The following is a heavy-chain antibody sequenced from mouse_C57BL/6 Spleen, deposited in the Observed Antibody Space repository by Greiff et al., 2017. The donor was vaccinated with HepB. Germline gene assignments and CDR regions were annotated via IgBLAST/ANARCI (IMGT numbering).Heavy chain of an antibody. V-gene: IGHV1-80*01. CDR2: IYPGDGDT. Sequence: VQLQESGAELVKPGASVKISCKASGYAFSSYWMNWVKQRPGKGLEWIGQIYPGDGDTNYNGKFKGKATLTADKSSSTAYMQLSSLTSEDSAVYFCARADLLLRSWYFDVWGTGTTVTVSS. J-gene: IGHJ1*03. D-gene: IGHD1-1*01. CDR3: ARADLLLRSWYFDV. CDR1: GYAFSSYW.